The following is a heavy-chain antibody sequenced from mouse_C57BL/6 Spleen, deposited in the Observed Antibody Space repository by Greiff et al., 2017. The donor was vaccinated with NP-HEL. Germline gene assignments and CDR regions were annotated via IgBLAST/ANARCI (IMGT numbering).Heavy chain of an antibody. J-gene: IGHJ2*01. D-gene: IGHD2-14*01. Sequence: QVQLKQSGPELVKPGASVKISCKASGYAFSSSWMNWVKQRPGKGLEWIGRIYPGDGDTNYNGKFKGKATLTADKSSSTAYMQLSSLTSEDSAVYFCARMAGNYFDYWGQGTTLTVSS. V-gene: IGHV1-82*01. CDR2: IYPGDGDT. CDR1: GYAFSSSW. CDR3: ARMAGNYFDY.